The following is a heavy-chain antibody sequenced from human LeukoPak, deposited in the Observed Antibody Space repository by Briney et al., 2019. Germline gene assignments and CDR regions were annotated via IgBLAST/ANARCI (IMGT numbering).Heavy chain of an antibody. CDR3: ARDGSERGFDY. CDR1: GFTVSSNY. J-gene: IGHJ4*02. CDR2: IYSGGST. D-gene: IGHD3-10*01. Sequence: SGGSLRLSCAASGFTVSSNYMSWVRQAPGKGLEWVSVIYSGGSTYYADSVKGRFTISRDNSKNTLYLQMNSLRAEDTAVYYCARDGSERGFDYWGQGTLVTVSS. V-gene: IGHV3-66*01.